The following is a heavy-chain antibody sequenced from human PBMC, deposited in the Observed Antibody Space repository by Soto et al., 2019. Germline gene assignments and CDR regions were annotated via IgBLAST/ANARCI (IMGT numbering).Heavy chain of an antibody. J-gene: IGHJ5*02. CDR1: GDTVTNYY. Sequence: DAVKVSCNASGDTVTNYYMTSVRQAPGQGLEWMGWINPYSGCSYYAQSFQGRFTMTMETSLSTVYMELIRLRFDDTAVYYCARVIRGAYYNPTLDPGGQASVVTVTS. D-gene: IGHD3-10*01. V-gene: IGHV1-2*02. CDR3: ARVIRGAYYNPTLDP. CDR2: INPYSGCS.